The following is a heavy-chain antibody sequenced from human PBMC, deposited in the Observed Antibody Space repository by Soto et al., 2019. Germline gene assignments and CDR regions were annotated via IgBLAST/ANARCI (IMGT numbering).Heavy chain of an antibody. CDR1: GFTFSSYA. CDR3: VKDRGRYCSGGSCVPGAFDI. V-gene: IGHV3-64D*06. J-gene: IGHJ3*02. D-gene: IGHD2-15*01. Sequence: PGGSLRLSCSASGFTFSSYAMHWVRQAPGKGLAFVSAISSNGGSTYYADSVKGRCTISRDNSKNTLYRQMSSLRAEYTAVYYCVKDRGRYCSGGSCVPGAFDIWGQGTMVTVSS. CDR2: ISSNGGST.